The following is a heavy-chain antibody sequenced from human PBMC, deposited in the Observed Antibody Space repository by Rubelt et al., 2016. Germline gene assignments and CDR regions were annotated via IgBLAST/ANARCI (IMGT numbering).Heavy chain of an antibody. V-gene: IGHV3-13*01. Sequence: GGSLRLSCAASEFIFSTYDMHWVRQTTGKRLEWVSSLGTAGETHYADSVKGRVTISRENAKNSLYLQMNTLRPGDTAVYYCARESFTVVDGVYYYYGMDVWGQGTTVTVSS. CDR3: ARESFTVVDGVYYYYGMDV. D-gene: IGHD4-23*01. J-gene: IGHJ6*02. CDR1: EFIFSTYD. CDR2: LGTAGET.